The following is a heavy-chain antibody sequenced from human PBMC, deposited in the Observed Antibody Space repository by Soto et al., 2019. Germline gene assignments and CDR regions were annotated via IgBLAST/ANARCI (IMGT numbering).Heavy chain of an antibody. Sequence: QLQLQESGPGLVKPSETLSLTCTVSGDSIRSSSYWGWIRQPPGKGLEWIGSIYSTGNTYYNPSLKSQVTISVDTSKNQFSLNVISVTAADTAVYYCRRSSRYSTDVWGQGTTVTVSS. V-gene: IGHV4-39*01. J-gene: IGHJ6*02. D-gene: IGHD6-13*01. CDR3: RRSSRYSTDV. CDR1: GDSIRSSSY. CDR2: IYSTGNT.